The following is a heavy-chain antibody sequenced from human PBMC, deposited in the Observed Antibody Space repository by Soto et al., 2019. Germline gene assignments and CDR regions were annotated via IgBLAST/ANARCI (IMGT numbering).Heavy chain of an antibody. CDR2: IYYTGST. CDR1: GGSISSHD. V-gene: IGHV4-59*11. CDR3: ATMIGYFDY. Sequence: SVTKSVTCTVAGGSISSHDWGWIRQHPGKRLEWIGNIYYTGSTNYNPSLKSRVTISIDTSKTQFSLKLSSVTAADTAIYYCATMIGYFDYWGQGTLVTVLL. D-gene: IGHD3-22*01. J-gene: IGHJ4*02.